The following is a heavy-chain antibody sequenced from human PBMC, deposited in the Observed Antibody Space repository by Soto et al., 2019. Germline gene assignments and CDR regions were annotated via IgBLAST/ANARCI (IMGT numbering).Heavy chain of an antibody. CDR3: ARTPRWLQYDYYYGMDV. D-gene: IGHD5-12*01. CDR1: GYTFTSYA. CDR2: INAGNGNT. Sequence: SVKVSCQASGYTFTSYAMHWVRQAPVQRLEWMGWINAGNGNTKYSQKFQGRVTITRDTSASTAYMELSSLRSEDTAVYYCARTPRWLQYDYYYGMDVWGQGTTVTVSS. V-gene: IGHV1-3*01. J-gene: IGHJ6*02.